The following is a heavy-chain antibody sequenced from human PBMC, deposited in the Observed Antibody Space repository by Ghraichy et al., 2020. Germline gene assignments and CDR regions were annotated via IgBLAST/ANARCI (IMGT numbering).Heavy chain of an antibody. D-gene: IGHD2-15*01. J-gene: IGHJ6*02. Sequence: ASVKVSCKASGYTFTSYGISWVRQAPGQGLEWMGWISAYNGNTNYAQKLQGRVTMTTDTSTSTAYMELRSLRSDDTAVYYCARDDIVVVVAATPGYYYGMDVWGQGTTVTVSS. CDR3: ARDDIVVVVAATPGYYYGMDV. V-gene: IGHV1-18*01. CDR1: GYTFTSYG. CDR2: ISAYNGNT.